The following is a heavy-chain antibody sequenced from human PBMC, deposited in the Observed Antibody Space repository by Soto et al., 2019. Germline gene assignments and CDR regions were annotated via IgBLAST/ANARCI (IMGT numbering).Heavy chain of an antibody. CDR1: GYTFTSYD. CDR3: AKDLWAKGTKIVGVQAATEYREY. J-gene: IGHJ4*02. Sequence: ASVKISCTSSGYTFTSYDINWVRQATGQGLEWMGWMNPNSGNTGYAQKFQGRVTMTRNTSISTAYMELSSLRSEDTAVYYCAKDLWAKGTKIVGVQAATEYREYLGQGILGSVSS. V-gene: IGHV1-8*01. D-gene: IGHD2-2*01. CDR2: MNPNSGNT.